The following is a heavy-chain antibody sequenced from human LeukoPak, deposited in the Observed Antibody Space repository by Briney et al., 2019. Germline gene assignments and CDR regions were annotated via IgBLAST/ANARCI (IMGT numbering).Heavy chain of an antibody. CDR2: ISSNGGST. V-gene: IGHV3-64*01. D-gene: IGHD1-26*01. CDR1: GFTFGSKG. J-gene: IGHJ4*02. Sequence: LSGGSLRLLYLASGFTFGSKGMCWASQAARDGREYVSAISSNGGSTYYANSVKGRFTISRDNSRNTLFLQMGSLRAEDMAVYFCARDPIPPVGATESYWGQGNLVTVSS. CDR3: ARDPIPPVGATESY.